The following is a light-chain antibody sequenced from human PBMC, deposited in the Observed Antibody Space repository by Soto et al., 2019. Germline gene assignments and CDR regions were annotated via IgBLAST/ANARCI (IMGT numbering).Light chain of an antibody. Sequence: EIVMTQSPATLSVSPGERATLSCRASQSVSSNLARYQQKPGQAPRLLIHGVSTRATGIPARFSGSGSGTEFTLTISSLQSEDFAVYYCQQYNNWPPMTFGQGTKVDIK. CDR2: GVS. CDR1: QSVSSN. CDR3: QQYNNWPPMT. J-gene: IGKJ1*01. V-gene: IGKV3-15*01.